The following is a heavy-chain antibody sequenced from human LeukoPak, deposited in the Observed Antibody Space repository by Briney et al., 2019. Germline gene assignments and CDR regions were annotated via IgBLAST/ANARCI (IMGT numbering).Heavy chain of an antibody. D-gene: IGHD6-13*01. CDR2: ISGRGGST. J-gene: IGHJ4*02. CDR1: GFTFSSYA. V-gene: IGHV3-23*01. Sequence: GGSLRLSCAASGFTFSSYAMSWVRPAPGKGLEWVSTISGRGGSTYYADSVKGRFTISRDNSKNTLYLQMNSLRAEDTAVYYCARQSTGWSSSYDYWGQGTLVTVSS. CDR3: ARQSTGWSSSYDY.